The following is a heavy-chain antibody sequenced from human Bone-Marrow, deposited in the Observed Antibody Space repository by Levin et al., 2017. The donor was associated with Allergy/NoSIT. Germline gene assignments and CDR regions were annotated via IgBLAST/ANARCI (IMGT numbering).Heavy chain of an antibody. CDR1: GFTVSNHQ. CDR3: ARSFDYNFA. J-gene: IGHJ4*02. V-gene: IGHV3-66*01. CDR2: IYSSGAT. Sequence: GESLKISCAASGFTVSNHQMNWLRQAPGRKLEWVSIIYSSGATDYADSVKGRFTISRDQSKNTLYLQMNSLRAEDTAVYYCARSFDYNFAGGQGTLVTVSS. D-gene: IGHD3-9*01.